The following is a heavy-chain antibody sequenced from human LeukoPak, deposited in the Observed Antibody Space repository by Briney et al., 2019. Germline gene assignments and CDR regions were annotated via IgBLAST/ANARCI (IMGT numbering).Heavy chain of an antibody. Sequence: GGSLRLSCAASGFTFSSYAMSWVRQAPGEGLEWVSAISGSGGSTYYADSVKGRFTISRDNSKNTLYLQMNSLRAEDTAVYYCATKGSAARPFHWGQGTLVTVSS. CDR1: GFTFSSYA. CDR3: ATKGSAARPFH. CDR2: ISGSGGST. D-gene: IGHD6-6*01. V-gene: IGHV3-23*01. J-gene: IGHJ4*02.